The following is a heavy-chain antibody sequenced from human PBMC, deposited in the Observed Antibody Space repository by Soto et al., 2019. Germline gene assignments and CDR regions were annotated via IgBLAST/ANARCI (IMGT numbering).Heavy chain of an antibody. J-gene: IGHJ2*01. V-gene: IGHV3-23*01. Sequence: GGSLRLSCAASGFTFSNYGMHWVRQAPGKGLEWVAVISGSGGSTYYADSVKGRFTISRDNSKSTLYLQMNSLRAEDTAVYYCAKDESRRNRRYFDLWGRGTLVTVSS. CDR1: GFTFSNYG. D-gene: IGHD4-4*01. CDR3: AKDESRRNRRYFDL. CDR2: ISGSGGST.